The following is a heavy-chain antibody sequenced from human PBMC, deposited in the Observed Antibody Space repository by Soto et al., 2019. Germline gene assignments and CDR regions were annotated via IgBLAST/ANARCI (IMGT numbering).Heavy chain of an antibody. D-gene: IGHD2-15*01. Sequence: QVQLQESGPGLVKPSQTLSLTCTVSGRSISSVNYYWSWIRQPPGKGLEWIGYIYYSGSTYYNQSLRRRVTISVDTPKNQFSLKLSSVTAANTAVYYCARYGSGECNRGSCYSPFDYWGQGTLVTVSS. CDR3: ARYGSGECNRGSCYSPFDY. V-gene: IGHV4-30-4*01. CDR2: IYYSGST. CDR1: GRSISSVNYY. J-gene: IGHJ4*02.